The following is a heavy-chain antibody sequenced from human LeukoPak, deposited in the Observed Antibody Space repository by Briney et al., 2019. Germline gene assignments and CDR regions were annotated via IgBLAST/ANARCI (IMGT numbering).Heavy chain of an antibody. Sequence: GGSLRLSCAASEFTFSSYAMSWVRQAPGKGLEWVSAITGSGDSGDRTYYADSVKGRFTISRDNSKNTLYLQMNSLRAEDTAVYYCAKSPTDYYDNSGVDYWGQGTLVTVSS. V-gene: IGHV3-23*01. CDR1: EFTFSSYA. CDR3: AKSPTDYYDNSGVDY. J-gene: IGHJ4*02. CDR2: ITGSGDSGDRT. D-gene: IGHD3-22*01.